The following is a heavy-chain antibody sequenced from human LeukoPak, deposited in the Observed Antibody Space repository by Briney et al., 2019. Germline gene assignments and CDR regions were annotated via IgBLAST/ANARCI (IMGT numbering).Heavy chain of an antibody. V-gene: IGHV1-18*01. J-gene: IGHJ4*02. CDR1: GYTFTSYG. CDR2: ISAYNGDT. Sequence: GASVKVSCKASGYTFTSYGISWVRQAPGQGLEWMGWISAYNGDTNYAQKLQGGVTMTTDTSTSTAYMELRSLRSDDTAVYYCARLNGADYYDSSGYYTICDYWGQGTLVTVSS. CDR3: ARLNGADYYDSSGYYTICDY. D-gene: IGHD3-22*01.